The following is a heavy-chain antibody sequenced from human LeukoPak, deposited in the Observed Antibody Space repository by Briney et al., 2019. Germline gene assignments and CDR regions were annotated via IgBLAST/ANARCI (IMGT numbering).Heavy chain of an antibody. Sequence: GGSLRLSCAASGFTFSDYYMSWIRQAPGKGLEWVSYISSSGSTIYYADSVKGRSTISRDNAKNSLYLQMNSLRAEDTAVYYCAREIKGGHTATFDYWGQGTLVTVSS. CDR3: AREIKGGHTATFDY. J-gene: IGHJ4*02. V-gene: IGHV3-11*04. CDR1: GFTFSDYY. CDR2: ISSSGSTI. D-gene: IGHD5-18*01.